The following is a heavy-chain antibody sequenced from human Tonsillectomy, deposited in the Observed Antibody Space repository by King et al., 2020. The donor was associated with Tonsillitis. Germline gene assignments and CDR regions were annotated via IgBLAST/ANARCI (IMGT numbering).Heavy chain of an antibody. CDR1: GFTFDDYA. Sequence: QLVQSGGGLVQPGRSLRLSCAASGFTFDDYAMHWVRQAPGKGLEWVSGLSWNSGRIGYVDSVKGRFTISRDNAKNSLYLQMNSLRAEDTALYYCAKGNYYYGMDVWGQGTTVTVSS. V-gene: IGHV3-9*01. J-gene: IGHJ6*02. CDR2: LSWNSGRI. CDR3: AKGNYYYGMDV.